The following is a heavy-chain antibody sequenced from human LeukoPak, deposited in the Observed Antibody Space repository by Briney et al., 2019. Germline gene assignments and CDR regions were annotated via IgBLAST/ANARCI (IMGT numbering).Heavy chain of an antibody. J-gene: IGHJ4*02. D-gene: IGHD1-26*01. V-gene: IGHV3-33*01. CDR3: ARDNSGSYYYFDY. Sequence: GRSLRLSCAASGFTFSSYGMHWVRQAPGKGLEWVAVIWYDGSSKYYADSVKGRFTISRDNSKNTLYLQMNSLRAEDTAVYSCARDNSGSYYYFDYWGQGTLVTVSS. CDR2: IWYDGSSK. CDR1: GFTFSSYG.